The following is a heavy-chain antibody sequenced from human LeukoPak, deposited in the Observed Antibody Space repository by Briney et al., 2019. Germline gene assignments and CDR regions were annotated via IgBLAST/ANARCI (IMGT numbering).Heavy chain of an antibody. CDR3: AKGRTHYYDSSGYFDY. V-gene: IGHV3-9*01. CDR2: ISWNSGSI. CDR1: GFTFDDYA. D-gene: IGHD3-22*01. J-gene: IGHJ4*02. Sequence: PGGSLRLSCAAPGFTFDDYAMHWVRQAPGKGLEWVSGISWNSGSIGYADSVKGRFTISRDNAKNSLYLQMNSLRAEDTALYYCAKGRTHYYDSSGYFDYWGQGTLVTVSS.